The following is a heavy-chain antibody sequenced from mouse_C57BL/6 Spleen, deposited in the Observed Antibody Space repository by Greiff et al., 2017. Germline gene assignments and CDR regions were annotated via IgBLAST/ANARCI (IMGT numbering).Heavy chain of an antibody. V-gene: IGHV1-55*01. CDR1: GYTFTSYW. J-gene: IGHJ3*01. D-gene: IGHD3-2*02. CDR2: IYPGSGST. CDR3: ARKEANSSGYFY. Sequence: QVQLQQPGAELVKPGASVKMSCKASGYTFTSYWITWVKQRPGQGLEWIGDIYPGSGSTNYNEKFKSKATLTVDTSSSTAYMQLSSLTSEDSAVYYCARKEANSSGYFYWGQGTLVTVSA.